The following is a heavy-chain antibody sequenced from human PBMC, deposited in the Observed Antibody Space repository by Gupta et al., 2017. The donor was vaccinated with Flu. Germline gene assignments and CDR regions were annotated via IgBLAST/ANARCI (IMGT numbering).Heavy chain of an antibody. CDR2: IYPGDSDT. CDR3: ARHYGSKVSNEDY. V-gene: IGHV5-51*01. Sequence: EVQLVQSGAEVKKPGESLKISCKGSGYSFTSSWIAWVRKMPGKGLEWMGIIYPGDSDTKYSPSFQGQVTISADKSISTAYLQWSSLKASDTAIYYWARHYGSKVSNEDYWGQGTLVTVSS. J-gene: IGHJ4*02. D-gene: IGHD2-2*01. CDR1: GYSFTSSW.